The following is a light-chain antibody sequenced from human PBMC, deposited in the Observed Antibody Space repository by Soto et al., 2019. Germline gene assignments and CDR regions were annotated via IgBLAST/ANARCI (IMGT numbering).Light chain of an antibody. CDR1: STDVGYYNY. V-gene: IGLV2-14*01. CDR3: SSYTTSSTHV. J-gene: IGLJ1*01. CDR2: EVT. Sequence: QSVLTQPASVSGFPGQSITSPCPGTSTDVGYYNYVSWFQQHPGKAPKLVISEVTNRPSGVSNRFSGSKSGNTASLTISGLQAEDEAHYYCSSYTTSSTHVFGTGTKLTVL.